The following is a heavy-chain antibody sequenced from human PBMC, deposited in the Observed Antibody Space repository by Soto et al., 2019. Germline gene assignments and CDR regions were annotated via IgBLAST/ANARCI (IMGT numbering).Heavy chain of an antibody. D-gene: IGHD3-3*01. J-gene: IGHJ6*01. CDR2: INHSGST. Sequence: SSTXSLTCAFYGGCCIGYYCILIRHPPGKGLEFIGEINHSGSTNYNPSLKSRVTISVDTSKKQFSLKLSSVTAADTAVYYCARGALRFLEWLLYRTGKGLDVWGQGTTVNVS. CDR1: GGCCIGYY. CDR3: ARGALRFLEWLLYRTGKGLDV. V-gene: IGHV4-34*01.